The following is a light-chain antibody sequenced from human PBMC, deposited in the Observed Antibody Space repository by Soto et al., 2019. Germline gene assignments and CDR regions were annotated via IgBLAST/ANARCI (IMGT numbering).Light chain of an antibody. V-gene: IGLV2-14*03. J-gene: IGLJ1*01. CDR1: SSDVGAYKY. CDR3: SSFTGTTALDV. CDR2: GVS. Sequence: QSVLTQPASVSGSPGQSITISCTGTSSDVGAYKYVSWYQQHPGKVPKLIIYGVSNRPSGVSNRFSGSKSGNTAFLTISGLQPDDEADYYCSSFTGTTALDVFGTGTKVTVL.